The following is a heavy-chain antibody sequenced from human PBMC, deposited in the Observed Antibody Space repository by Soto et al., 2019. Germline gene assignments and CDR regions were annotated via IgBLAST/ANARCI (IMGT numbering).Heavy chain of an antibody. V-gene: IGHV1-24*01. CDR3: ATVAATPGFYDY. Sequence: ASLKVSCKVSGYTLTELSMHWVRQAPGKGLEWMGGFDPEDGETIYAQKFQGRVTMTEDTSTDTAYMELSSLRSEDTAVYYCATVAATPGFYDYWGQGTLVTVSS. CDR1: GYTLTELS. J-gene: IGHJ4*02. CDR2: FDPEDGET. D-gene: IGHD2-15*01.